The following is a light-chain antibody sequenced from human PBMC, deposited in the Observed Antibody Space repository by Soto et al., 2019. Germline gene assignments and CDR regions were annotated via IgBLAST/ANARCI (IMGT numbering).Light chain of an antibody. V-gene: IGKV3-20*01. J-gene: IGKJ1*01. Sequence: EIVLTQSPGTLSLSPGERATLTCRASQSVNSNYLVWYQQNPGQAPRLLIYGSSIRATGIPDRFSGSGSGTDFTLTISRLEPEDFAVYYCQQYGILPRTFGQGTKVDIK. CDR3: QQYGILPRT. CDR1: QSVNSNY. CDR2: GSS.